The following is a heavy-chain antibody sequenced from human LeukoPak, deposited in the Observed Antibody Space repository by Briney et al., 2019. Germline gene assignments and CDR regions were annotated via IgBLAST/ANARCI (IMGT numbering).Heavy chain of an antibody. CDR2: IYSGGDT. V-gene: IGHV3-66*01. J-gene: IGHJ4*02. CDR3: AKDPSRYSSSWYFDY. D-gene: IGHD6-13*01. CDR1: GFTVSSNY. Sequence: GGSLRLSCAASGFTVSSNYMGWVRQAPGKGLEWVSVIYSGGDTYYADSVKGRFTISRDNSKNTLYLQMNSLRAEDTAVYYCAKDPSRYSSSWYFDYWGQGTLVTVSS.